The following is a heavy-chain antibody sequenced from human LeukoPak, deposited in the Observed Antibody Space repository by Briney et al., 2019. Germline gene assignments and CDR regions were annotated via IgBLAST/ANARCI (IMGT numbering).Heavy chain of an antibody. V-gene: IGHV1-2*02. CDR1: GYTFTHYY. CDR2: VNPNSGGT. J-gene: IGHJ4*02. CDR3: ARDGRFAAYEPDY. Sequence: GASVKVSCKASGYTFTHYYILWVRQAPGQGLEWMGWVNPNSGGTYYAQKFQGRVTMTTDTSTSTAHMELRSLRYDDTAVYYCARDGRFAAYEPDYWGQGTLVTVSS. D-gene: IGHD1-26*01.